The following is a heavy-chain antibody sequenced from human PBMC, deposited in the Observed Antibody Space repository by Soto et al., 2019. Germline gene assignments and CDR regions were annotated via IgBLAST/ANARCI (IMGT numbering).Heavy chain of an antibody. D-gene: IGHD2-15*01. CDR1: EFTFSSYG. CDR3: TRRYCSGGGCYSDFAY. J-gene: IGHJ4*02. V-gene: IGHV3-33*08. Sequence: GGLMRLCCAASEFTFSSYGMRWVRQAPGKGLEWVAVIWYDGSNKYYADSVKGRFTISRDDPKNTAYLEMNSLKTEDTAVYYCTRRYCSGGGCYSDFAYWGQGALVTVSS. CDR2: IWYDGSNK.